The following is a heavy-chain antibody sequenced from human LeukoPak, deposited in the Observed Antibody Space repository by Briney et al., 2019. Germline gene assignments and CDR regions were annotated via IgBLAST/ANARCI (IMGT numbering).Heavy chain of an antibody. Sequence: GGSLRLSCAASGFTFSSNAMSWVRPAPGLGLGWVSSISGSGGSTNYADSVRGRFTISRDNSKNTLYLQMNSLRAEDTAVYYCAKCRYYYDSPDWFDPWGQGTLVIVSS. CDR3: AKCRYYYDSPDWFDP. CDR2: ISGSGGST. J-gene: IGHJ5*02. CDR1: GFTFSSNA. V-gene: IGHV3-23*01. D-gene: IGHD3-22*01.